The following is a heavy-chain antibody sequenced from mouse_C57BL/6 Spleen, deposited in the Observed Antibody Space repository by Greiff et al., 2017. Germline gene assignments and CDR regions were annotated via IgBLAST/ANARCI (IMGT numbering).Heavy chain of an antibody. V-gene: IGHV1-74*01. Sequence: QVQLQQPGAELVKPGASVKVSCKASGYTFTSYWMHWVKQRPGQGLEWIGRIHPSDSDTNYNQKFKGKATLTVAKSSSTAYMQLSSLTAEDSAVYYCAHCYYGSSRFAYWGQGTLVTVSA. D-gene: IGHD1-1*01. J-gene: IGHJ3*01. CDR3: AHCYYGSSRFAY. CDR2: IHPSDSDT. CDR1: GYTFTSYW.